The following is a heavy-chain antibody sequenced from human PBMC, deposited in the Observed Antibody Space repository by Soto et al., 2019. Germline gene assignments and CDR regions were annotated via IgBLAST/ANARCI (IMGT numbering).Heavy chain of an antibody. J-gene: IGHJ4*02. Sequence: RASVKVSCKASGGTFSSYAISWVRQAPGQGLEWMGGIIPIFGTANYAQKFQGRVTITADESTSTAYMELSSLRSEDTAVCYCARGKNHEGSGASFDYWGQGTLVTVSS. CDR1: GGTFSSYA. CDR2: IIPIFGTA. D-gene: IGHD1-26*01. CDR3: ARGKNHEGSGASFDY. V-gene: IGHV1-69*13.